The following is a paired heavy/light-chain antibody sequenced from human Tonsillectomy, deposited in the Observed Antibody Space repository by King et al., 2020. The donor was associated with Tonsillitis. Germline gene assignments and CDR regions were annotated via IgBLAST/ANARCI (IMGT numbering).Light chain of an antibody. CDR3: MQALHTPWT. V-gene: IGKV2-28*01. Sequence: DTVMTQSPLSLPVTPGEPASISCRSSQSLLHPTGHNYFDWYVQKPGQSPQLLIYLASYRASGVPDRFSGSGSGTNFTLRISRVEAEDVGVYYCMQALHTPWTFGQGTRVEIK. CDR2: LAS. J-gene: IGKJ1*01. CDR1: QSLLHPTGHNY.
Heavy chain of an antibody. D-gene: IGHD3-10*01. J-gene: IGHJ5*02. CDR2: IDPNDSYT. V-gene: IGHV5-10-1*03. Sequence: EVQLVQSGAEVKKPGESLRISCEASGYNFNKYWIIWVRQMPGKGLEWMGRIDPNDSYTTYNPSFQGHITISADKSINTAFLEWSTLRASDTAIYYCTRRDPRNYYGSGSSFHNWFDPWGQGTLVTVSS. CDR3: TRRDPRNYYGSGSSFHNWFDP. CDR1: GYNFNKYW.